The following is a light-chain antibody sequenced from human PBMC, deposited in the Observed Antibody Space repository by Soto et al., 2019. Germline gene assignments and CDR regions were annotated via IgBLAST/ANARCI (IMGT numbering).Light chain of an antibody. CDR2: VAS. CDR1: QTINNML. J-gene: IGKJ4*01. Sequence: DMRITQSPASLSASVEDTVTITCRASQTINNMLLNWYQQKPGEAPKRLLYVASSLQPGVPSAVSGSGSGTECTVTISRLQSDDGATYSCHQSSSTPRTFGGGTKVEIK. V-gene: IGKV1-39*01. CDR3: HQSSSTPRT.